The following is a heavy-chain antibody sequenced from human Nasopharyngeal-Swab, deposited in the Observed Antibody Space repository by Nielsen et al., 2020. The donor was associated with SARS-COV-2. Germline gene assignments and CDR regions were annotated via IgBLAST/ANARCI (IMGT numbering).Heavy chain of an antibody. CDR1: GYSFTSYW. V-gene: IGHV5-51*01. CDR2: IYPGDSDT. J-gene: IGHJ3*02. CDR3: ARRPEMATIRAFDI. D-gene: IGHD5-24*01. Sequence: GGSLRLSCKGSGYSFTSYWIGWVRQMPGKGLEWMGIIYPGDSDTRYSLSFQGQVTISADKSISTAYLQWSSLKASDTAMYYCARRPEMATIRAFDIWGQGTMVTVSS.